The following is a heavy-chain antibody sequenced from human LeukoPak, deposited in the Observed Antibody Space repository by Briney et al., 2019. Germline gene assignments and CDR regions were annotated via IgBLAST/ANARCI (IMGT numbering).Heavy chain of an antibody. D-gene: IGHD1-26*01. CDR1: GGSISSGDYS. V-gene: IGHV4-30-4*01. CDR2: IYYSGST. CDR3: ARGQVGATTLFDF. J-gene: IGHJ4*02. Sequence: SETLSLTCTVSGGSISSGDYSWSWIRQPPGKGLEWIGYIYYSGSTYYNPSLKSRVTISVDTSKNQFSLKLSSVTAADTAVYYCARGQVGATTLFDFWGQGTLVTVSS.